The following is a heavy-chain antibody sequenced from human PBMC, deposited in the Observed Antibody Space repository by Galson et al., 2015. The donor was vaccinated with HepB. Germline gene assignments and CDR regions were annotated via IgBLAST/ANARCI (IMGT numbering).Heavy chain of an antibody. CDR3: ARYDRSDYIDAFDL. CDR2: ITGKTNII. CDR1: GFTFSTYS. D-gene: IGHD3-22*01. Sequence: SLRLSCAASGFTFSTYSMNWVRQAPGKGLEWLSSITGKTNIIWYEDSVKGRFTISRDNAKNSLYLQMNSLRVEDTAVYYCARYDRSDYIDAFDLWGQGTLVTVSS. V-gene: IGHV3-21*01. J-gene: IGHJ3*01.